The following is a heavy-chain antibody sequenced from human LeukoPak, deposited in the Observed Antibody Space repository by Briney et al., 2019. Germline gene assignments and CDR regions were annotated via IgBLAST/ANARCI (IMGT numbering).Heavy chain of an antibody. CDR2: ISGRDGST. CDR3: AKDRSIGTYYTFDH. D-gene: IGHD1-26*01. V-gene: IGHV3-23*01. J-gene: IGHJ4*02. Sequence: GGSLRLSCAASGFTFSSFAMSWVRQAPGKGLEWVSAISGRDGSTYYADSVKGRFTISRDNSKNTLYLQMSSLTAADTAVCYCAKDRSIGTYYTFDHWGQGTLVTVSS. CDR1: GFTFSSFA.